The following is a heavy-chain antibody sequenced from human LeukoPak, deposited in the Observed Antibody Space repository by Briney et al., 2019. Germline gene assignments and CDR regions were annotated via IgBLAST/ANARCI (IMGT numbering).Heavy chain of an antibody. D-gene: IGHD6-13*01. J-gene: IGHJ1*01. CDR1: NFTFRHFA. CDR3: ARESSVGQQLVPEYFQY. CDR2: ISYDGINK. Sequence: GRSLRLSCAASNFTFRHFAMHWVRQAPGKGLEWVAVISYDGINKFYADSVKGRFTISRDNSKNTLYLKMNSLRAEDTAVYYCARESSVGQQLVPEYFQYWGQGTLVSVSS. V-gene: IGHV3-30-3*01.